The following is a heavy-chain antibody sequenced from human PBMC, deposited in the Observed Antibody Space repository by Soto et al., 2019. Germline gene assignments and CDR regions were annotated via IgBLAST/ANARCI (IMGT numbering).Heavy chain of an antibody. CDR2: IIGSGGNT. V-gene: IGHV3-23*01. D-gene: IGHD3-10*01. CDR1: GFTFSNYA. J-gene: IGHJ4*02. Sequence: GGSLRLSCAASGFTFSNYAMNWVRQAPGKGLDWVSGIIGSGGNTFYADSVKGRFTISRDNSKNTLFLQMSSLRAEDTAVYYCAKEYTSITRGSFDSWGQGTLVTVSS. CDR3: AKEYTSITRGSFDS.